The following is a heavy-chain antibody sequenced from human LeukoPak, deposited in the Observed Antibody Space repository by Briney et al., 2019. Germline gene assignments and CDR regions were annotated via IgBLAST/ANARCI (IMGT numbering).Heavy chain of an antibody. J-gene: IGHJ1*01. CDR1: GYSISSGYY. CDR3: ARDPYYYDSSGYHSAEYFQH. D-gene: IGHD3-22*01. Sequence: SETLSLTCTVSGYSISSGYYWGWIRQPPGKGLEWIGSIYHSGSTYYNPSLKSRVTISVDTSKNQFSLKLSSVTAADTAVYYCARDPYYYDSSGYHSAEYFQHWGQGTLVTVSS. CDR2: IYHSGST. V-gene: IGHV4-38-2*02.